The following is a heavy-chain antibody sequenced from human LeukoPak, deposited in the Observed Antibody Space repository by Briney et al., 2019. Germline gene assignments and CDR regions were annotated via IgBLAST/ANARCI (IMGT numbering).Heavy chain of an antibody. V-gene: IGHV3-11*01. J-gene: IGHJ3*02. CDR1: GFTFGDYY. Sequence: GGSLRLSCAASGFTFGDYYMSWIRQAPGKGLEWISYITFSSKTIYYADSVKGRFTITRDNAKKSLYLQMNGLRAEDTAVYYCAKARTPGITGTTGAAFDIWGQGTMVTVSS. CDR3: AKARTPGITGTTGAAFDI. D-gene: IGHD1-7*01. CDR2: ITFSSKTI.